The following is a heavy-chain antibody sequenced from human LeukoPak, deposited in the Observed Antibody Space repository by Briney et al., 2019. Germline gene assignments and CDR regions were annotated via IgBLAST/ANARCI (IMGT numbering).Heavy chain of an antibody. Sequence: ASVKVSCKASGSTFTGYYMHWVRQAPGQGLEWMGWINPNSGGTNYAQKFQGRVTMTRDTSISTAYMELSRLRSDDTAVYYCARSRTGSGFLFDYWGQGTLVTVSS. CDR1: GSTFTGYY. J-gene: IGHJ4*02. CDR2: INPNSGGT. D-gene: IGHD3-10*01. V-gene: IGHV1-2*02. CDR3: ARSRTGSGFLFDY.